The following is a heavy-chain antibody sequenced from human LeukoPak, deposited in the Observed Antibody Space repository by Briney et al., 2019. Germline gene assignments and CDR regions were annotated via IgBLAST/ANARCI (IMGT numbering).Heavy chain of an antibody. CDR2: ISAYNGNT. Sequence: AASAKVSCKASGYTFTSYGISWVRQAPGQGLEWMGWISAYNGNTNYAQKLQGRVTMTTDTSTSTAYMELRSLRSDDTAVYYCSRGYSYGSNNWFDPWGQGTLVTVSS. D-gene: IGHD5-18*01. CDR3: SRGYSYGSNNWFDP. CDR1: GYTFTSYG. J-gene: IGHJ5*02. V-gene: IGHV1-18*01.